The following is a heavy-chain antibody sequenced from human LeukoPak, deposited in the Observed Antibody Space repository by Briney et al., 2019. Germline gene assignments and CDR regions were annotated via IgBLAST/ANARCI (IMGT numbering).Heavy chain of an antibody. J-gene: IGHJ4*02. Sequence: GGSLRLSCAASGFTFSSFAMSWVRQAPGKGLDWVSGVSGGGGTTSYADSVKGRFTVSRDNSKNTLYLQMNTLRAEDTAMYYCAKGVSSSWTYNYFDCWGQGTLVTVSS. CDR1: GFTFSSFA. D-gene: IGHD6-13*01. CDR3: AKGVSSSWTYNYFDC. V-gene: IGHV3-23*01. CDR2: VSGGGGTT.